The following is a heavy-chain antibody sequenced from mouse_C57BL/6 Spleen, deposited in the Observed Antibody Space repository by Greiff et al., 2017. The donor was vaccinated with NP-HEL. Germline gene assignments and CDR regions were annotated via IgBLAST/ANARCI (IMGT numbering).Heavy chain of an antibody. Sequence: EVKLVESGGGLVKPGGSLKLSCAASGFTFSDYGMHWVRQAPEKGLEWVAYISSGSSTIYYADTVKGRFTISRDNAKNTLFLQMTSLRSEDTAMYYCARSTMVTTWFAYWGQGTLVTVSA. CDR1: GFTFSDYG. D-gene: IGHD2-2*01. CDR3: ARSTMVTTWFAY. V-gene: IGHV5-17*01. J-gene: IGHJ3*01. CDR2: ISSGSSTI.